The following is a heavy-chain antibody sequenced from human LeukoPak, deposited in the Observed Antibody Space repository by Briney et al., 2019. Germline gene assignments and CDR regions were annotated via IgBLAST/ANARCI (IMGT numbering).Heavy chain of an antibody. V-gene: IGHV3-30*02. CDR3: ARAVVVVAATPDAFDI. CDR2: IRYDGSNK. CDR1: GFTFNNYG. D-gene: IGHD2-15*01. Sequence: PGGSLRLSCAASGFTFNNYGMHWVRQAPGKGLEWVAFIRYDGSNKYYADSVKGRFTISRDNAKNSLYLQMNSLRAEDTAVYYCARAVVVVAATPDAFDIWGQGTMVTVSS. J-gene: IGHJ3*02.